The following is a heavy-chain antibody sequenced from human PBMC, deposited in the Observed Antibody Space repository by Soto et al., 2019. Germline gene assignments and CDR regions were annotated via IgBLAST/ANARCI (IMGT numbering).Heavy chain of an antibody. CDR1: GGSLNSGAYY. CDR2: IHFSGST. D-gene: IGHD2-8*02. J-gene: IGHJ4*02. Sequence: QVQLQESGPGLVKPSQTLSLTCTVSGGSLNSGAYYWNWIRQHPGKGLEWIGYIHFSGSTYYNPSLKSRVAISRDPSNTQFSLRLSYVTAADPAVCYWARALVVADFGSWGQGAMVTVAS. CDR3: ARALVVADFGS. V-gene: IGHV4-31*03.